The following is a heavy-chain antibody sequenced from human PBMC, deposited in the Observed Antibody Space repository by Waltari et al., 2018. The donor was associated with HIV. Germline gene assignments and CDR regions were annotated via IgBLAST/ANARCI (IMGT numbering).Heavy chain of an antibody. V-gene: IGHV4-4*07. CDR1: GGSMNDYY. D-gene: IGHD2-2*01. CDR3: AGATEKYCKSGRCYPFDAMGV. Sequence: VQLQQSGPGLVRPSETLSLTCTVSGGSMNDYYWNWIRQPAGKGLEWIGRIFKSGRTNYDPSLKGRHTMAVDMAKNHYSLKLTSGTDADTAVYYCAGATEKYCKSGRCYPFDAMGVWGQGTTVAVSS. CDR2: IFKSGRT. J-gene: IGHJ6*02.